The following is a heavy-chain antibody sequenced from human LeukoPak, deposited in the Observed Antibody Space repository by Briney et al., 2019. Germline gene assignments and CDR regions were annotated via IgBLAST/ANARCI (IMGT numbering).Heavy chain of an antibody. D-gene: IGHD3-3*01. J-gene: IGHJ5*02. CDR2: ISVSGDT. V-gene: IGHV3-23*01. CDR3: AKAVYDFWSGFSS. Sequence: ISVSGDTYYADSVKGRITISRDNSKDTLYLQMNSLRAEDTAVYYCAKAVYDFWSGFSSWGQGTLVTVSS.